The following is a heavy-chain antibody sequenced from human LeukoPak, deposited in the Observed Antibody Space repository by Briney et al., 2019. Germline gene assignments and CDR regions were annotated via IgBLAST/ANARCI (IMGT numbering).Heavy chain of an antibody. CDR2: INHSGST. V-gene: IGHV4-34*01. J-gene: IGHJ4*02. CDR3: ARDSYYYDSTGYYYAGHYYFDY. Sequence: PSETLSLTCAVYGGSFSGYYWSWIHQPPGKGLEWIGEINHSGSTNYNPSLKSRVTISADTSKNQFSLKLSSVTAADTAVYYCARDSYYYDSTGYYYAGHYYFDYWGQGTLVTVSS. CDR1: GGSFSGYY. D-gene: IGHD3-22*01.